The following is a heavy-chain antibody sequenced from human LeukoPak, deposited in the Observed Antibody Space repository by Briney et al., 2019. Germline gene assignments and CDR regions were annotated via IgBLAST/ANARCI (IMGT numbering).Heavy chain of an antibody. D-gene: IGHD5-24*01. CDR3: ARVGYIQHDAFDI. Sequence: SETLSLTCAVYGGSFSGYYWSWIRQPPGKGLEWIGEINHSGSTYYNPSLKSRVTISVDTSKNQFSLKLSSVTAADTAVYYCARVGYIQHDAFDIWGQGTMVTVSS. V-gene: IGHV4-34*01. CDR2: INHSGST. J-gene: IGHJ3*02. CDR1: GGSFSGYY.